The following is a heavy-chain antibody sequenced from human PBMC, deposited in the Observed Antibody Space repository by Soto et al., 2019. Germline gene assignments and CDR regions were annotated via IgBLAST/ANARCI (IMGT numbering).Heavy chain of an antibody. J-gene: IGHJ4*02. D-gene: IGHD2-8*02. CDR2: INHSGST. CDR1: GGSFSGYS. Sequence: PSETLSLTCAVYGGSFSGYSWTWIRQPPGTGLEWIGEINHSGSTNYNPSLKSRVTISVDTSKNQFSLKPTSVTAADTAVYYCARGKITGLFDYWGQGTLVTVSS. CDR3: ARGKITGLFDY. V-gene: IGHV4-34*01.